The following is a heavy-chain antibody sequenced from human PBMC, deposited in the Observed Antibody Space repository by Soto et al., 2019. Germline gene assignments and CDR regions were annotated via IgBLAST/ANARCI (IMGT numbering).Heavy chain of an antibody. CDR1: GFTFSRYV. V-gene: IGHV3-23*01. Sequence: GGSLRLSCVASGFTFSRYVMTWVRQAPGKGLEWVSTINSNGGSTYYTDSVKGRFTISRDNSKNSLYLQMNGLRAEDTAVYFCARVPDLDYCSRTSCLYYFDYWGQGALVPVSS. CDR3: ARVPDLDYCSRTSCLYYFDY. J-gene: IGHJ4*02. D-gene: IGHD2-2*01. CDR2: INSNGGST.